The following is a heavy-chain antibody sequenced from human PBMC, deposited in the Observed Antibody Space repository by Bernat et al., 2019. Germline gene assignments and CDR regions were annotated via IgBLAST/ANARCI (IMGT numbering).Heavy chain of an antibody. Sequence: QLQLQESGPGLVKPSETLSLTCTVSGGSISSSSYYWGWIRQPPGKGLEWIGSIYYSGSTYYNPSLKSRVTISVDTSKNQFSLKLSSVTAADTAVYYCARQVSGYYDFWSGAYYGMDVWGQGTTVTVSS. CDR1: GGSISSSSYY. CDR3: ARQVSGYYDFWSGAYYGMDV. CDR2: IYYSGST. J-gene: IGHJ6*02. D-gene: IGHD3-3*01. V-gene: IGHV4-39*01.